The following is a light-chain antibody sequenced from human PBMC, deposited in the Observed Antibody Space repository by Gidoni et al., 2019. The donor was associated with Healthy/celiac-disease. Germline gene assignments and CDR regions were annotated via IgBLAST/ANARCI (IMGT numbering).Light chain of an antibody. V-gene: IGKV1-39*01. Sequence: DIQMPPSPSSLSASVGDRVTITCRASQSISSYLNWYQQKPGKAPKLLIYDASSLQSGVPSRFSGSGSGTDFTLTISSLQPEDFATYYCQQSYSTLFTFGPGTKVDIK. CDR2: DAS. J-gene: IGKJ3*01. CDR1: QSISSY. CDR3: QQSYSTLFT.